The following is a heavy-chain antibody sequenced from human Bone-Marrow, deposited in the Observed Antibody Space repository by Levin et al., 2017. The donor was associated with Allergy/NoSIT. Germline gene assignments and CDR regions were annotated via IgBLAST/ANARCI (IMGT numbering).Heavy chain of an antibody. V-gene: IGHV1-2*06. D-gene: IGHD6-6*01. CDR2: INPNTGDT. Sequence: GESLKISCKTSGFTFIGYYLHWVRLAPGQGLQWMGRINPNTGDTTSAQNFQGRVTLTRDTSINTAYLELTRLTSDDTAVYFCARGGSPQVVDIGVFWGQGTLVTVSS. CDR1: GFTFIGYY. CDR3: ARGGSPQVVDIGVF. J-gene: IGHJ4*02.